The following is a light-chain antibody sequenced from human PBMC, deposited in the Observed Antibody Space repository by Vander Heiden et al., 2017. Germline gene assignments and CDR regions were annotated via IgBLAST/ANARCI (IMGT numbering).Light chain of an antibody. CDR1: QDISNY. V-gene: IGKV1-33*01. J-gene: IGKJ2*01. CDR2: DAS. Sequence: DIQMTQSPSSLSASVGDRVTITCQASQDISNYLNWYQQKPGKAPKLLIYDASNLATGVPSRFSGSGSGTDFTFTISSLQHENIATYYCQQYDNLTTFGQGTKLEIK. CDR3: QQYDNLTT.